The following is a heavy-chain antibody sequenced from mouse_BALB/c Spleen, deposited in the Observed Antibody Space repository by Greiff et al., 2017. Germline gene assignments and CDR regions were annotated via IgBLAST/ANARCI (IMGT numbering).Heavy chain of an antibody. CDR3: ARSGLLRAWFAY. D-gene: IGHD2-3*01. Sequence: DVMLVESGGGLVQPGGSRKLSCAASGFTFSSFGMHWVRQAPEKGLEWVAYISSGSSTIYYADTVKGRFTISRDNPKNTLFLQMTSLRSEDTAMYYCARSGLLRAWFAYWGQGTLVTVSA. V-gene: IGHV5-17*02. CDR2: ISSGSSTI. CDR1: GFTFSSFG. J-gene: IGHJ3*01.